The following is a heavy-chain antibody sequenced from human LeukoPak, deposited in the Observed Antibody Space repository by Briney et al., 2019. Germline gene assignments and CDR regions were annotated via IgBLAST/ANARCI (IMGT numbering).Heavy chain of an antibody. CDR2: INSDGSST. Sequence: PGGSLRLSCAASGFTFRSYWMHWVRQSPGKGLVWVSRINSDGSSTTYADSVKGRFTISRDNAKNTLYLQMNSLRAEDTAVYYCARDRGPRGYDSSAYYWGQRILVTVSS. D-gene: IGHD3-22*01. CDR1: GFTFRSYW. V-gene: IGHV3-74*01. J-gene: IGHJ4*02. CDR3: ARDRGPRGYDSSAYY.